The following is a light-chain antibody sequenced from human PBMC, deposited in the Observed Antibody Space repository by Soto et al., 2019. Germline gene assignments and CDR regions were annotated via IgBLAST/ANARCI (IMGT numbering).Light chain of an antibody. V-gene: IGKV1-5*03. CDR2: KAS. Sequence: DIQMTQSLSTLSVSVGDRVTITCRASQSISSWLAWYQQKPGKATKLLIYKASSLESGVPSRFSGSGSGTEFTLTISSLQPDDFATYYCQQYNSYSRTFGQGTKV. CDR3: QQYNSYSRT. J-gene: IGKJ1*01. CDR1: QSISSW.